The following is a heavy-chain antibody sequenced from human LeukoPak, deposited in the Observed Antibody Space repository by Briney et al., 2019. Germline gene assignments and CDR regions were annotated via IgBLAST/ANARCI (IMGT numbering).Heavy chain of an antibody. V-gene: IGHV3-15*07. CDR1: GFIFSDAW. Sequence: GGSLRLSCAASGFIFSDAWMNWVRQAPGKGLEWVGRIKSKTDGGTTDYAAPVKGRFTISRDDSKNTLYLQMNSLKTEDTAVYYCTPAPYYYGSGSYYDDYWGQGTLVTVSS. CDR3: TPAPYYYGSGSYYDDY. D-gene: IGHD3-10*01. CDR2: IKSKTDGGTT. J-gene: IGHJ4*02.